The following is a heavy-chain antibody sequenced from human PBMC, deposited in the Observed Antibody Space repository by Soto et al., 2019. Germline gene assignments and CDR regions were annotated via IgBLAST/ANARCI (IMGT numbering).Heavy chain of an antibody. J-gene: IGHJ4*02. CDR1: GCTFSSYA. V-gene: IGHV3-64*01. D-gene: IGHD2-15*01. CDR2: ISSNGGST. Sequence: GGSLRLSCAASGCTFSSYAMHWVRQAPGKGLEYVSAISSNGGSTYYANSVKGRFTIPRDNSKNTLYLQMGSLRAEDMAVYYCARALMADCSGGSCYLLGYWGQGTLVTVSS. CDR3: ARALMADCSGGSCYLLGY.